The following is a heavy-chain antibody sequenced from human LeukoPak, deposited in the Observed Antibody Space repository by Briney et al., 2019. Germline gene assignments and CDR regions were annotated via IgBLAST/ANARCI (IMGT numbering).Heavy chain of an antibody. V-gene: IGHV3-23*01. Sequence: GGSLRLSCAASGFTLSSYAMSWVRQAPGKGLEWVSAISGSGGRIYYGASVKGRFTISRDNSKNTLNLQMNSLRAEDTAVYYCATSKYSGSYWGQGTLVTVSS. CDR3: ATSKYSGSY. D-gene: IGHD1-26*01. CDR1: GFTLSSYA. CDR2: ISGSGGRI. J-gene: IGHJ4*02.